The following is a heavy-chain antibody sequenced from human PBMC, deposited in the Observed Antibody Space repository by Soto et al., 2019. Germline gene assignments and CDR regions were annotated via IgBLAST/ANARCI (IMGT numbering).Heavy chain of an antibody. CDR3: ARHDCISSSCYYYYYYSMDV. Sequence: ASVKVSCKASGGTFSSYAISWVRQAPGQGLESMGGIIPIFGTANYAQKFQGRVTITADESTSTAYMELSSLGSEDTAVYYCARHDCISSSCYYYYYYSMDVWGQGTTVTVSS. J-gene: IGHJ6*02. D-gene: IGHD2-2*01. V-gene: IGHV1-69*13. CDR1: GGTFSSYA. CDR2: IIPIFGTA.